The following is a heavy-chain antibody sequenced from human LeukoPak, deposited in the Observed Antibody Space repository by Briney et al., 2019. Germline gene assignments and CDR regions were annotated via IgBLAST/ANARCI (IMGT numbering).Heavy chain of an antibody. CDR2: IKSDGST. Sequence: GGSLRLSCAASGFTFSSYWMHWVRQTPGKGLVWVSRIKSDGSTIYADSVKGRFTISRDNSQNTLYLQMNSLRPEDTAVYYCAKGGASVTRYVDYWGQGTLVTVSS. J-gene: IGHJ4*02. D-gene: IGHD4-17*01. CDR3: AKGGASVTRYVDY. V-gene: IGHV3-74*01. CDR1: GFTFSSYW.